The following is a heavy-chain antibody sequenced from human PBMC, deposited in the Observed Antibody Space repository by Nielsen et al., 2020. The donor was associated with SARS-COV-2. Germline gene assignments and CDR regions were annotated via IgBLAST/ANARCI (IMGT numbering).Heavy chain of an antibody. CDR3: AREVPAAHIFDY. D-gene: IGHD2-2*01. V-gene: IGHV4-31*03. J-gene: IGHJ4*02. Sequence: LRLSCTVSGGSISSGGYYWSWIRQHPGKGLEWIGYIYYSGSTYNNPSLKSRVTISVDTSKNQFSLKLSSVTAADTAVYYCAREVPAAHIFDYWGQGTLVTVSS. CDR2: IYYSGST. CDR1: GGSISSGGYY.